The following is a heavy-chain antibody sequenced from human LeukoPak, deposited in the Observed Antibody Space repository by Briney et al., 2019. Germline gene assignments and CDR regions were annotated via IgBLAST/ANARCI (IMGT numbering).Heavy chain of an antibody. CDR1: GGSISSGDYY. CDR2: IYYSGST. CDR3: ARELTYADY. J-gene: IGHJ4*02. D-gene: IGHD4/OR15-4a*01. Sequence: PSETLSLTCTVSGGSISSGDYYWSWIRQPPGKGLEWIGCIYYSGSTYYNPSLKSRVTMSVDTSKNQFSLKLRSVTAADTAVYYCARELTYADYWGQGTLVTVSS. V-gene: IGHV4-30-4*01.